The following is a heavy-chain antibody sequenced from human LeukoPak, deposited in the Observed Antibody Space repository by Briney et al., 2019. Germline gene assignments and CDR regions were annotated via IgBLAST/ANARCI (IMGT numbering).Heavy chain of an antibody. V-gene: IGHV3-21*01. D-gene: IGHD1-20*01. CDR2: ISGSSDYI. J-gene: IGHJ4*02. Sequence: GGSLRLSCAASGFTFSSFTMNWVRQAPGKGLEWVSSISGSSDYIYYADSVKGRFTISRDNAKNSLYLQMNSLRAEDTAVYYCARDSYNWNDGGADYWGQGTLVTVSS. CDR3: ARDSYNWNDGGADY. CDR1: GFTFSSFT.